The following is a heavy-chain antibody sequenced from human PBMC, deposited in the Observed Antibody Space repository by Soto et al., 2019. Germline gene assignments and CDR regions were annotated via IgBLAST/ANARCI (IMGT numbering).Heavy chain of an antibody. CDR1: GFIFSSYA. Sequence: PGGSLRLSCAASGFIFSSYAMTWVRQGPGKGLEWVSGISGNGGTTYYADSVKGRFIISRDNSKNTLFLRMNSLRAEDSATYYCAKRFAYSSGLDGFDIWGQGTMVTVSS. V-gene: IGHV3-23*01. CDR3: AKRFAYSSGLDGFDI. J-gene: IGHJ3*02. D-gene: IGHD6-19*01. CDR2: ISGNGGTT.